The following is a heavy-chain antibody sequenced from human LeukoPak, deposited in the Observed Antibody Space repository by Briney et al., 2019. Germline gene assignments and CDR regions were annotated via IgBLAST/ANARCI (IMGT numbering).Heavy chain of an antibody. V-gene: IGHV3-48*01. J-gene: IGHJ3*02. Sequence: PGGSLRLSCAASGFTFSSHSRNWVRQAPGKGLEWIWYISSSSGSIDYADSVEGRFAIYRDNAKNSLYLQMNNLRAEDTAVYYCARGYGSGSYWAFDRGGQGTMVTVS. D-gene: IGHD3-10*01. CDR2: ISSSSGSI. CDR3: ARGYGSGSYWAFDR. CDR1: GFTFSSHS.